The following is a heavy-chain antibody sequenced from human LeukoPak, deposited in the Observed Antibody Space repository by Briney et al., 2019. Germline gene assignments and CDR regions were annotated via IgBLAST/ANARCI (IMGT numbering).Heavy chain of an antibody. CDR3: AAAMDTAMVTLDY. D-gene: IGHD5-18*01. CDR2: ISSSSSYI. J-gene: IGHJ4*02. V-gene: IGHV3-21*01. Sequence: PGGSLRLSCAASGFTFSSYSMNWVRQAPGKGLEWVSSISSSSSYIYYADSVKGRFTISRDNAKNSLYLQMNSLRAEDTAVYYCAAAMDTAMVTLDYWGQGTPVTVSS. CDR1: GFTFSSYS.